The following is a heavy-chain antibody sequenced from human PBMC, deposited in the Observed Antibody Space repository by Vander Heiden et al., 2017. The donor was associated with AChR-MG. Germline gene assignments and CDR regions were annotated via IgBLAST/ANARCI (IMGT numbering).Heavy chain of an antibody. J-gene: IGHJ4*02. CDR2: INHTGST. CDR3: ARRGYYDGTSYYYY. V-gene: IGHV4-34*01. D-gene: IGHD3-22*01. Sequence: QVQLQQWGAGLLKPSETLSLTCGVSGGSFSSHYWTWLRQTPGKGLEGIGEINHTGSTNRNPSLESRVTLSIDTSKKQFSLKLSSVTAADTAVYFCARRGYYDGTSYYYYWGQGTLVTVSS. CDR1: GGSFSSHY.